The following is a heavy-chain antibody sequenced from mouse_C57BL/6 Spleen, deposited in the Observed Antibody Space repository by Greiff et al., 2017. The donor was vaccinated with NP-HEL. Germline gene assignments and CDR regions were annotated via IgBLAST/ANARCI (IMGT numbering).Heavy chain of an antibody. J-gene: IGHJ1*03. V-gene: IGHV3-6*01. CDR2: ISYDGSN. CDR3: ARRGIYWYFDV. CDR1: GYSITSGYY. Sequence: VQLKESGPGLVKPSQSLSLTCSVTGYSITSGYYWNWIRQFPGNKLEWMGYISYDGSNNYNPSLKNRISITRDTSKNQFFLKLNSVTTEDTATYYCARRGIYWYFDVWGTGTTVTVSS.